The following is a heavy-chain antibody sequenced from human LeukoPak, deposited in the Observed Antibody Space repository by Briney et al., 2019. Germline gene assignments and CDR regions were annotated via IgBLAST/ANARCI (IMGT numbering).Heavy chain of an antibody. CDR2: IIPIFGTA. CDR3: AHGGVMITFGGVIDPFDY. CDR1: GGTFSSYA. J-gene: IGHJ4*02. Sequence: GASVKVSCKASGGTFSSYAISWVRQAPGQGLEWMGGIIPIFGTANYAQKFQGRVTITADESTSTAYMELSSLRSEDTAVYYCAHGGVMITFGGVIDPFDYWGQGTLVTVSS. V-gene: IGHV1-69*13. D-gene: IGHD3-16*02.